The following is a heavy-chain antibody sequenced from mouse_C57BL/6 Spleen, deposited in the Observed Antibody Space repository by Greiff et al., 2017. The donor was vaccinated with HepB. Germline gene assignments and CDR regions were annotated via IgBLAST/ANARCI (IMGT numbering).Heavy chain of an antibody. CDR3: ARSHGSSRKYFDG. V-gene: IGHV1-69*01. Sequence: QVQLQQPGAELVMPGASVKLSCKASGYTFTGYWMHWVKQRPGQGLEWIGEIDPSDSYNNYNQKFKGKSTLTVDKPSSKAYMQLSSLTSKYSAVYYCARSHGSSRKYFDGWGTGTTVTVAT. J-gene: IGHJ1*03. CDR1: GYTFTGYW. D-gene: IGHD1-1*01. CDR2: IDPSDSYN.